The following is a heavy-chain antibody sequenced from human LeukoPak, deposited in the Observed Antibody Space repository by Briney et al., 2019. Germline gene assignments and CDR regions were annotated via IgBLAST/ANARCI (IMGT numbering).Heavy chain of an antibody. CDR2: IIPIFGTA. CDR1: GGTFSSYA. CDR3: ARAAYGGNPWAG. D-gene: IGHD4-23*01. V-gene: IGHV1-69*13. J-gene: IGHJ4*02. Sequence: ASVKVSCKASGGTFSSYAISWVRQAPGQGLEWMGGIIPIFGTANYAQKFQGRVAITADESTSTAYMELSSLRSEDTAVYYCARAAYGGNPWAGWGQGTLVTVSS.